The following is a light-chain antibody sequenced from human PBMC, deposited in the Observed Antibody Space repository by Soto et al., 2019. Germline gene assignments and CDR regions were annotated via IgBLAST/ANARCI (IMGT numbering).Light chain of an antibody. CDR3: AAWDDSLSGRDVV. J-gene: IGLJ2*01. Sequence: QSVLTQPPSASGTPGQGVTISCSGSSSNIGSNYVYWYQQLPGTAPKLLIYRNNQRPSGVPDRFSGSKSGTSASLAISGLRSEDEADYYCAAWDDSLSGRDVVFGGGTKVTVL. CDR1: SSNIGSNY. V-gene: IGLV1-47*01. CDR2: RNN.